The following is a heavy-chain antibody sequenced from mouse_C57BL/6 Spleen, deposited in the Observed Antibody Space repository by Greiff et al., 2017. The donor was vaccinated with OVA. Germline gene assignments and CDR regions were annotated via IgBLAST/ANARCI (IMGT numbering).Heavy chain of an antibody. CDR1: GYTFTSYW. J-gene: IGHJ4*01. CDR2: IDPSDSYT. D-gene: IGHD1-1*01. V-gene: IGHV1-69*01. CDR3: ARGGFTTVVDYYAMDY. Sequence: QVQLQQPGAELVMPGASVKLSCKASGYTFTSYWMHWVKQRPGQGLEWIGEIDPSDSYTNYTQKFKGKSTLTVDKSSSTAYMQLSSLTSEDSAVYYCARGGFTTVVDYYAMDYWGQGTSVTVSS.